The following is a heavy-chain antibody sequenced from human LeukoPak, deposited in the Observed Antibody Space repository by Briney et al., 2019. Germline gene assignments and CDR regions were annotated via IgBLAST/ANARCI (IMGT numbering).Heavy chain of an antibody. CDR3: ARVLGWIQLW. V-gene: IGHV3-74*01. J-gene: IGHJ4*02. CDR1: GFTFSSYW. D-gene: IGHD5-18*01. CDR2: INSDGSST. Sequence: GGSLRLSCAASGFTFSSYWMHWVRQAPGKGPVWVSRINSDGSSTSYADSVKGRFTISRDNAKNTLYLQMNSLRAEDTAVYYCARVLGWIQLWWGQGTLVTVSS.